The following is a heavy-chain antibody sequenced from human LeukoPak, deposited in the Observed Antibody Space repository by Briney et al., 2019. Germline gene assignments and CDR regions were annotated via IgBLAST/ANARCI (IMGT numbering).Heavy chain of an antibody. J-gene: IGHJ5*02. CDR2: INPNSGGT. V-gene: IGHV1-2*02. D-gene: IGHD3-22*01. Sequence: ASVKVSCKASGYIFTGYYLHWVRQAPGQGLEWMGWINPNSGGTNYAQKFQGRVTMTRDTSISTAYMELSRLRSDDTAVYYCAKAHGTYYYDSSGRNWFDPWGQGTLVTV. CDR1: GYIFTGYY. CDR3: AKAHGTYYYDSSGRNWFDP.